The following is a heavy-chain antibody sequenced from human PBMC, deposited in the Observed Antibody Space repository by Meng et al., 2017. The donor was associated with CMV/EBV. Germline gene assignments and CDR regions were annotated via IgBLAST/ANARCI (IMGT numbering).Heavy chain of an antibody. Sequence: GESLKISCAASGFTFSSYAMHWVRQAPGKGLEWVSSISSSSSYIYYADSVKGRFTISRDNAKNSLYLQMNSLRAEDTAVYYCASLLGIYYGMDVWGQGTTVTVSS. CDR2: ISSSSSYI. J-gene: IGHJ6*02. V-gene: IGHV3-21*01. D-gene: IGHD6-13*01. CDR3: ASLLGIYYGMDV. CDR1: GFTFSSYA.